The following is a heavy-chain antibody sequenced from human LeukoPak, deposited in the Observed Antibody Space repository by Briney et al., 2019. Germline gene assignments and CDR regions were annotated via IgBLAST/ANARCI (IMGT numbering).Heavy chain of an antibody. CDR2: IYYSGST. V-gene: IGHV4-59*12. CDR1: GGSISSYY. CDR3: ASLTTVTTYYYYGMDV. J-gene: IGHJ6*02. D-gene: IGHD4-17*01. Sequence: SETLSLTCTVSGGSISSYYWSWIRQPPGKGLEWIGYIYYSGSTNYNPSLKSRVTISVDTSKNQFSLKLSSVTAADTAVYYCASLTTVTTYYYYGMDVWGQGTTVTVSS.